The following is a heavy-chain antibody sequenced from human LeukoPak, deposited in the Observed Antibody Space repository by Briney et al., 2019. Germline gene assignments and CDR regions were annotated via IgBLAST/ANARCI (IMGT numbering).Heavy chain of an antibody. CDR2: IYTSGST. CDR1: GGSISSYY. J-gene: IGHJ5*02. D-gene: IGHD3-10*01. CDR3: ARLDWYGSGSYCLNWFDP. V-gene: IGHV4-4*09. Sequence: SETLSLTCTVSGGSISSYYWSWIRQPPGKGLEWIGYIYTSGSTNYNPSLKSRVTISVDTSKNQFSLKLSSVTAADTAVYYCARLDWYGSGSYCLNWFDPWGQGTLVAVSS.